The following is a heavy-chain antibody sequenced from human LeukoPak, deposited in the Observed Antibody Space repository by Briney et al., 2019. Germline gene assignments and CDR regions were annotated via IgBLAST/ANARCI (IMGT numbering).Heavy chain of an antibody. CDR2: INHSGST. J-gene: IGHJ5*02. V-gene: IGHV4-34*01. D-gene: IGHD3-3*01. Sequence: SETLSLTCAVYGGSFSGYYWSWIRQPPGKGLEWIGEINHSGSTNYNPSLKSRVTISVDTSKNQFSLKLGSVTAADTAVYYCARKVTYYDFWSGYFSGNWFDPWGQGTLVTVSS. CDR3: ARKVTYYDFWSGYFSGNWFDP. CDR1: GGSFSGYY.